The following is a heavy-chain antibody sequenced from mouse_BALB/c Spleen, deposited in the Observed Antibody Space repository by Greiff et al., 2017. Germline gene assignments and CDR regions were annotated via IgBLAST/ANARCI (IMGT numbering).Heavy chain of an antibody. V-gene: IGHV5-12-2*01. CDR2: ISNGGGST. CDR1: GFTFSSYT. Sequence: EVKLMESGGGLVQPGGSLKLSCAASGFTFSSYTMSWVRQTPEKRLEWVAYISNGGGSTYYPDTVKGRFTISRDNAKNTLYLQMSSLKSEDTAMYYCARQDDYAFDYWGQGTLVTVSA. J-gene: IGHJ3*01. D-gene: IGHD2-4*01. CDR3: ARQDDYAFDY.